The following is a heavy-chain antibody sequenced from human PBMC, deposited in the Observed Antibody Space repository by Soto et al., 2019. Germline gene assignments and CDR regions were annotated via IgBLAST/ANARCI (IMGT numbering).Heavy chain of an antibody. D-gene: IGHD1-1*01. CDR3: AKDKLEQPQEVYYYYGMDV. CDR1: GFTFSSYG. J-gene: IGHJ6*02. Sequence: GGSLRLSCAASGFTFSSYGMHWVRQAPGKGLEWVAVISYDGSNKYYADSVKGRFTISRDNSKNTLYLQMNSLRAEDTAVYYCAKDKLEQPQEVYYYYGMDVWGQGTTVTVSS. CDR2: ISYDGSNK. V-gene: IGHV3-30*18.